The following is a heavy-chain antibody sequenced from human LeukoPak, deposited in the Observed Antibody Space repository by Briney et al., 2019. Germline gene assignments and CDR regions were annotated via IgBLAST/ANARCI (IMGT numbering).Heavy chain of an antibody. D-gene: IGHD4-17*01. CDR2: ISSSSSTI. J-gene: IGHJ3*02. V-gene: IGHV3-48*01. CDR1: GFTFSGYS. Sequence: GGSLRLSCAASGFTFSGYSMNWARQAPGKGLEWVSYISSSSSTIYYADSVKGRFTISRDNAKNSLYLQMNSLRAEDTAVYYCASSTTVTTSLWGAFDIWGQGTMVTVSS. CDR3: ASSTTVTTSLWGAFDI.